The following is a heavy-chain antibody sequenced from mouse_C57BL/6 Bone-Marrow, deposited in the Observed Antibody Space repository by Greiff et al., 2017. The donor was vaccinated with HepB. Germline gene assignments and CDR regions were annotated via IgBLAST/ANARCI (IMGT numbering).Heavy chain of an antibody. CDR1: GYTFTSYW. Sequence: VQLQQSGAELVKPGASVKLSCKASGYTFTSYWMHWVKQRPGRGLEWIGRIDPNSGGTKYNEKFKSKATLTVDTPSSTAYMQLSSLTSEDSAVYYCARRGITTVVAKDWYFDVWGTGTTVTVSS. J-gene: IGHJ1*03. V-gene: IGHV1-72*01. CDR3: ARRGITTVVAKDWYFDV. D-gene: IGHD1-1*01. CDR2: IDPNSGGT.